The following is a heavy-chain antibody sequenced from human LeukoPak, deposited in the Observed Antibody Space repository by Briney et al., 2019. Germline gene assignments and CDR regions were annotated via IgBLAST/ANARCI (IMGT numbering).Heavy chain of an antibody. CDR3: AKCAESYGNDAFDL. V-gene: IGHV3-23*01. CDR1: EFTFSSFA. J-gene: IGHJ3*01. CDR2: IRGGGAGT. Sequence: GGSLRLSCAASEFTFSSFAMSGVREAPGKGLKRVSYIRGGGAGTLYADSVKGRFTVSRDNSKSTLYLQMNSLRVEDTAVYYCAKCAESYGNDAFDLWGPGTTVTVSS. D-gene: IGHD3-16*01.